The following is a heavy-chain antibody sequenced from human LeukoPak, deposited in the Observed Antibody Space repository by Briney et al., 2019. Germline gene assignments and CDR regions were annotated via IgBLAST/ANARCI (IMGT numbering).Heavy chain of an antibody. D-gene: IGHD3-22*01. Sequence: PSETLSLTCSVSGGSISSSSYYWGWIRQPPGEGLEWIGSIYYLVSTYYNPSPKSRVTISVDTSKNQFSLKLISVTAADTAVYYCARADSTGYYRHDAFDIWGQGTMVTVSS. J-gene: IGHJ3*02. CDR3: ARADSTGYYRHDAFDI. CDR1: GGSISSSSYY. V-gene: IGHV4-39*07. CDR2: IYYLVST.